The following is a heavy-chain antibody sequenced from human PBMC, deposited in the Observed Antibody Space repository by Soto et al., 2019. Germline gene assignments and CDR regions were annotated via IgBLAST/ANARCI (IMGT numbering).Heavy chain of an antibody. CDR2: INPNSGGT. Sequence: ASVKVSCKASGYTFTGYYMHWVRQAPGQGLEWMGWINPNSGGTNYAQKFQGRVTMTRDTSISTAYMELSRLRSDDTAVYYCAGKSYSSSSAGYYYYYYGMDVWGQGTTVTVSS. V-gene: IGHV1-2*02. J-gene: IGHJ6*02. D-gene: IGHD6-6*01. CDR3: AGKSYSSSSAGYYYYYYGMDV. CDR1: GYTFTGYY.